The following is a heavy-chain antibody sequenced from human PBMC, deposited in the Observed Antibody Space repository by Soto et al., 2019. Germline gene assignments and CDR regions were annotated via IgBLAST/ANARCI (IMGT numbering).Heavy chain of an antibody. V-gene: IGHV3-64D*06. CDR1: GFTFSSYA. Sequence: GVSLRLSCSTSGFTFSSYAMYWVRQAPGKGLEYVSVISSNGGSTYYADSVKGRFTISRDNSKNTLYLQMSSLRVEDTAVYYCVKDQGGYSGYVFDYWGQGT. CDR2: ISSNGGST. CDR3: VKDQGGYSGYVFDY. J-gene: IGHJ4*02. D-gene: IGHD5-12*01.